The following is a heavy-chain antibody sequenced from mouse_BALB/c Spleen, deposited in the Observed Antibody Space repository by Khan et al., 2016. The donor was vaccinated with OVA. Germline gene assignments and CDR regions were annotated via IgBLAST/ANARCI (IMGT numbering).Heavy chain of an antibody. Sequence: EVQLQESGPELVKPGASVKMSCKASGYTFTNYVTHWVKQKPGQGLEWIGYINPHNDGTRFHEKFKGKATLTSDKSSSTAYMELSSLTSEDSAVYYSAREGSNWDFSFAYWGQGTLVTVSA. J-gene: IGHJ3*01. CDR2: INPHNDGT. V-gene: IGHV1S136*01. D-gene: IGHD4-1*01. CDR3: AREGSNWDFSFAY. CDR1: GYTFTNYV.